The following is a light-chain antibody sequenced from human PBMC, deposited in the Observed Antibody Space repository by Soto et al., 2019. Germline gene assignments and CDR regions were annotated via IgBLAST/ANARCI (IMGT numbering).Light chain of an antibody. CDR2: DAS. Sequence: IVLTQSPGTLSLSPGEVATLSCGASQTITYNFLAWYQKKPGLAPRLLVYDASNRATGIPDRFSGSGSGTDFTLTISTLEPEDFAVYYCQHYGESSSTFGAGTRVEI. J-gene: IGKJ4*01. CDR3: QHYGESSST. V-gene: IGKV3D-20*01. CDR1: QTITYNF.